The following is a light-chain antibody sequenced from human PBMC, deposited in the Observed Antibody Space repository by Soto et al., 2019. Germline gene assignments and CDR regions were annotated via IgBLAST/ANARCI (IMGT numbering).Light chain of an antibody. CDR2: DAS. CDR3: QQRSNWPIT. V-gene: IGKV3-11*01. J-gene: IGKJ5*01. CDR1: QSVSSY. Sequence: EIVLTQSPATLSLSPGERATLSCRTSQSVSSYFAWYHQKPGRAPRLLIYDASNRATGIPARFIGSGSGTDFTLTINSLEPEDFAVYYCQQRSNWPITFGQGTRLEIK.